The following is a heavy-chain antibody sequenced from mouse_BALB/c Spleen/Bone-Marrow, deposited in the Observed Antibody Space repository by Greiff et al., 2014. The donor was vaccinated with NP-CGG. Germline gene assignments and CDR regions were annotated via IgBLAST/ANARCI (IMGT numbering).Heavy chain of an antibody. CDR3: ARGDREGPFDY. CDR1: GYTFSSYW. Sequence: QVQLQQSGAELMKPGASVKISCKATGYTFSSYWIEGIKQRLGHGPEWIGEILPGSGSINYNEKFKGKATITADSSSNTAYMQLSSLTSEDSAVYYCARGDREGPFDYWGQGTTLTVSS. CDR2: ILPGSGSI. V-gene: IGHV1-9*01. J-gene: IGHJ2*01. D-gene: IGHD3-3*01.